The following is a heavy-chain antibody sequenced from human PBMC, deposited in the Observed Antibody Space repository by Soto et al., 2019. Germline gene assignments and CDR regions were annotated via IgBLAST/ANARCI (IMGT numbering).Heavy chain of an antibody. Sequence: SQTLSLTCAISVDSVSSNTASWNRIRQSPSRGLEWLGRTYFRSKWYNDYAVSVKSRIIINPDTSNNQFSLQLNSVTPEDTAVYFCAKGDNLGPKTGYAFDPWGQGIMVTVSS. J-gene: IGHJ5*02. D-gene: IGHD5-12*01. CDR2: TYFRSKWYN. CDR1: VDSVSSNTAS. V-gene: IGHV6-1*01. CDR3: AKGDNLGPKTGYAFDP.